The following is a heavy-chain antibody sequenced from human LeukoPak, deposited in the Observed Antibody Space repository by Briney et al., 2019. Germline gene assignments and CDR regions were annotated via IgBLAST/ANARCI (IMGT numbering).Heavy chain of an antibody. CDR1: GGSISSSSYY. J-gene: IGHJ5*02. CDR3: ARQDYCDSSGYQIHNWFDP. CDR2: IYYSGST. V-gene: IGHV4-39*01. Sequence: SETLSLTCTVSGGSISSSSYYWGWVRQPPGKGGEWIGSIYYSGSTYYNPSLKSRVTISVDTTKKQFSLKLSSVTAADTVVYYCARQDYCDSSGYQIHNWFDPWGQGTLVTVSS. D-gene: IGHD3-22*01.